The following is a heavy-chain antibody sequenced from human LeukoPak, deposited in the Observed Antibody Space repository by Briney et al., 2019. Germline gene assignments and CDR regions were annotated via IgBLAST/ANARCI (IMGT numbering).Heavy chain of an antibody. V-gene: IGHV3-30*18. CDR3: AKDYDFWSGYFDY. Sequence: PGGSLRLSCAASGFTFSSYGMHWVRQAPGKGLEWVAVISYDGSNKYYADSVKGRFTISRDNSKNTLYLQMNSLRAEDPAVYYCAKDYDFWSGYFDYWGQGTLVTVSS. J-gene: IGHJ4*02. CDR1: GFTFSSYG. CDR2: ISYDGSNK. D-gene: IGHD3-3*01.